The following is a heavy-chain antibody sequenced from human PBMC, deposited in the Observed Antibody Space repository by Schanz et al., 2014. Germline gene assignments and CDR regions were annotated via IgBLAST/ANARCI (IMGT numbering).Heavy chain of an antibody. J-gene: IGHJ4*02. V-gene: IGHV3-11*06. CDR1: GFSFSDYY. CDR2: INTGSNYI. Sequence: GGSLRLSCAASGFSFSDYYMSWIRQAPGKGLEWISFINTGSNYINYADSVKGRFTISRDNSKNTLYLQLGSLSAEDTAVYFCARDNRYYLFDYWGQGALXTVSS. CDR3: ARDNRYYLFDY. D-gene: IGHD3-16*02.